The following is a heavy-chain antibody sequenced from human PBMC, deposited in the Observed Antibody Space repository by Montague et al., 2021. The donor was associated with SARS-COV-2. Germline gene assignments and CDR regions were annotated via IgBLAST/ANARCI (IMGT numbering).Heavy chain of an antibody. Sequence: SETLSLTCSVSGGSVSSGSYYWSWIRQPPGKGLECIGYIYYSGSAYYXXXNPSLMSRATISIDTSKNQFSLRLSSVTAADTAAYYCARHGCSSGRHRCGFDPWGQGTLVTVSS. V-gene: IGHV4-61*01. J-gene: IGHJ5*02. CDR1: GGSVSSGSYY. CDR2: IYYSGSA. CDR3: ARHGCSSGRHRCGFDP. D-gene: IGHD6-19*01.